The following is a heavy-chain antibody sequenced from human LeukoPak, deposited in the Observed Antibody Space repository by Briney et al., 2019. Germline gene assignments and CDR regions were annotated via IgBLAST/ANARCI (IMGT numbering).Heavy chain of an antibody. D-gene: IGHD3-10*01. J-gene: IGHJ4*02. CDR1: GYTFTSYY. V-gene: IGHV1-69*05. CDR3: ASEIYGSGSYYNGS. CDR2: IIPIFGTA. Sequence: GASVKVSCKASGYTFTSYYIHWVRQAPGQGLEWMGGIIPIFGTANYAQKFQGRVTITTDESTSTAYMELSSLRSEDTAVYYCASEIYGSGSYYNGSWGQGTLVTVSS.